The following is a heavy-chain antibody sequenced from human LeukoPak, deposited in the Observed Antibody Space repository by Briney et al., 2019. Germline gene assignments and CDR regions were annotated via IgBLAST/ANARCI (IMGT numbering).Heavy chain of an antibody. CDR1: GFTFGSYA. J-gene: IGHJ3*02. V-gene: IGHV3-23*01. CDR3: ARVRGGYCSGGSCYSAFDI. CDR2: IIISGGNR. D-gene: IGHD2-15*01. Sequence: GGSLRLSCAASGFTFGSYAMSWVRQAPGKGLDWVSSIIISGGNRYYADSVKGRFTISRDNSKNTLFLQMNSPKAEDTGIYYCARVRGGYCSGGSCYSAFDIWGQGTMVTVSS.